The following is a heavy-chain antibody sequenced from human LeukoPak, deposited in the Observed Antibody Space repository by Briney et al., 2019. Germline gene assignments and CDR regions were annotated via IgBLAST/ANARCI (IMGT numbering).Heavy chain of an antibody. V-gene: IGHV4-34*01. CDR3: TRERRTPGINWFDP. J-gene: IGHJ5*02. Sequence: SETLSLTCAVYGESFSAYSWTWIRQSPGKGLEWIGEINHSGSTNYNPSLKSRVTISVDTSKNQTSKRQFSLKLNSVTAADTAVYYCTRERRTPGINWFDPWGQGTLVTVSS. D-gene: IGHD1-1*01. CDR1: GESFSAYS. CDR2: INHSGST.